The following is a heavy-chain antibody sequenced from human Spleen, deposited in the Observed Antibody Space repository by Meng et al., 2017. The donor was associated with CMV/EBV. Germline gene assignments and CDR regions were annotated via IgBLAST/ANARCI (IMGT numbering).Heavy chain of an antibody. V-gene: IGHV4-30-4*08. CDR1: GGSICSGDYY. J-gene: IGHJ4*02. CDR2: IYYSGST. D-gene: IGHD2-15*01. Sequence: QLQLQQSGHGLVKRSEPLSLPCTVFGGSICSGDYYWSWIRQPPGKGLEWIGYIYYSGSTYYNPSLKSRVTISVDTSKNQFSLKLSSVTAADTAVYYCARGGRGGYCSGGSCYSDYWGQGTLVTVSS. CDR3: ARGGRGGYCSGGSCYSDY.